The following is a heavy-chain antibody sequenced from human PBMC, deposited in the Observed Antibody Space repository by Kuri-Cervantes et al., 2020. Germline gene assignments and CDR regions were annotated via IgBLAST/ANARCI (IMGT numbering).Heavy chain of an antibody. CDR3: ARDRTYYYDSSGYRRDLGGGFDP. CDR1: GFTLSSYW. D-gene: IGHD3-22*01. Sequence: GESLKISCAASGFTLSSYWMSWVRQAPGKGLEWVANIKQDGSEKYYVDSVKGRFTISRDNAKNSLYLQMNSLRAEDTAVYYCARDRTYYYDSSGYRRDLGGGFDPWGQGTLVTVSS. J-gene: IGHJ5*02. CDR2: IKQDGSEK. V-gene: IGHV3-7*03.